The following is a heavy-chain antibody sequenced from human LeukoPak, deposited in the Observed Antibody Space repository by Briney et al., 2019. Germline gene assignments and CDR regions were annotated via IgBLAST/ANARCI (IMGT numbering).Heavy chain of an antibody. CDR2: IYDSGST. CDR1: GGSIRSSYYY. CDR3: ARGRHYYGSGSYYNHRRSRFDY. V-gene: IGHV4-39*07. J-gene: IGHJ4*02. Sequence: PSETLSLTCTVSGGSIRSSYYYWGWIRQPPGKGLEWIGSIYDSGSTNYNPSLKSRVTISVDTSKNQFSLKLSSVTAADTAVYYCARGRHYYGSGSYYNHRRSRFDYWGQGTLVTVSS. D-gene: IGHD3-10*01.